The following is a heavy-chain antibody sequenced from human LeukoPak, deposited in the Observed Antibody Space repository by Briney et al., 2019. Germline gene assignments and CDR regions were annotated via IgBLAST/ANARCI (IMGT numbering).Heavy chain of an antibody. J-gene: IGHJ4*02. D-gene: IGHD5-18*01. CDR3: AALGYSHGFDY. CDR1: GGSISSYY. CDR2: IYYSGST. V-gene: IGHV4-59*01. Sequence: SETLSLTCTVSGGSISSYYWSWIRQPPGKGLEWIGYIYYSGSTNYNPSLKSRVTISVDTSKNQFSLKLSSVTAADTAVYYCAALGYSHGFDYWGQGTLVTVSS.